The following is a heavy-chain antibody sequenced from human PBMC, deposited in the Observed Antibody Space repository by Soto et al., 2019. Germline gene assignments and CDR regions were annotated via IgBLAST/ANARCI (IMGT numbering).Heavy chain of an antibody. CDR1: GGTFSTYA. D-gene: IGHD3-22*01. Sequence: QVQLVQSGAEVKKTGSSVKVSCKASGGTFSTYAITWVRQAPGQGLEWMGGIIPIFGTAHYAQKFQGRVTITADESTSTAYMEVSSLRSEDTAVYYCARALEEHYYDSSGYYSAYWGQGTLVTVST. CDR3: ARALEEHYYDSSGYYSAY. CDR2: IIPIFGTA. J-gene: IGHJ4*02. V-gene: IGHV1-69*12.